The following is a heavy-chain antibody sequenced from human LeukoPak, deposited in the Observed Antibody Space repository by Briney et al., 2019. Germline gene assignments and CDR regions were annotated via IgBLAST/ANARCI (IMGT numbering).Heavy chain of an antibody. D-gene: IGHD2-21*02. CDR3: ARDRIVVVAAVTPYNWFDP. CDR2: INPSGGST. V-gene: IGHV1-46*01. CDR1: GYTFTSCD. Sequence: ASVKVSCKASGYTFTSCDIHWVRQATGQGLEWMGIINPSGGSTSYAQKFQGGVTMTRDTSTSTVYMELSSLRSEDTAVYYCARDRIVVVAAVTPYNWFDPWGQGTLVTVSS. J-gene: IGHJ5*02.